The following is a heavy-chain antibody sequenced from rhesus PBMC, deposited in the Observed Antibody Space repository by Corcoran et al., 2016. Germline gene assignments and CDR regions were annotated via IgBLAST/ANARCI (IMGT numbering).Heavy chain of an antibody. CDR2: IPYSGST. D-gene: IGHD4-23*01. CDR3: AREYPVTTRFEF. J-gene: IGHJ1*01. CDR1: GGSIGSGYYY. Sequence: QVQLQESGPGLVKPSETLSLTCAVSGGSIGSGYYYWSWIRQPPGKGLEWIGYIPYSGSTSYNPSLISRVTISRDTSKNQFSLKLSSVTAADTAVYYCAREYPVTTRFEFWGQGALVTVSS. V-gene: IGHV4-122*02.